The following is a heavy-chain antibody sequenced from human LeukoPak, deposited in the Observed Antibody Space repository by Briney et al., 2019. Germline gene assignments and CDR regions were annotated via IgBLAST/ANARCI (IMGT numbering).Heavy chain of an antibody. CDR2: INPNSGGT. V-gene: IGHV1-2*02. J-gene: IGHJ5*02. Sequence: ASVKVSCKASGYTFTGYYMHWVRQAPGQGLEWMGWINPNSGGTNYAQKLQGRVTMTRDTSISTAYMELSRLRSDDTAVYYCARDSSGWSRGFDPWGQGTLATVSS. CDR3: ARDSSGWSRGFDP. D-gene: IGHD6-19*01. CDR1: GYTFTGYY.